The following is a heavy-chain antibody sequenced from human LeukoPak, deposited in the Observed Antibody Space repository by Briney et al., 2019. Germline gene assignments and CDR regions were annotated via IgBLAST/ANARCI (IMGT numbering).Heavy chain of an antibody. D-gene: IGHD3-10*01. CDR3: ARSGPMVRDRRYYYYYYYMDV. V-gene: IGHV4-34*01. J-gene: IGHJ6*03. Sequence: SETRSLTCAVYGGSFSGYYWSWIRQPPGKGLEWIGEINHSGSTNYNPSLKSRVTISVDTSKNQFSLKLSSVTAADTAVYYCARSGPMVRDRRYYYYYYYMDVWGKGTTVTVSS. CDR2: INHSGST. CDR1: GGSFSGYY.